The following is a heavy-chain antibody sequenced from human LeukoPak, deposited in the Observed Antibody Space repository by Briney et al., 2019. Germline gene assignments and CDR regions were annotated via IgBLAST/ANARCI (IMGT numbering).Heavy chain of an antibody. CDR1: GFTFSSYA. CDR2: ISGSGGST. D-gene: IGHD6-19*01. V-gene: IGHV3-23*01. J-gene: IGHJ4*02. Sequence: GGSLRLSCAASGFTFSSYAMSWVRQAPGKGLEWVSAISGSGGSTYYADSVKGRFTISRDNAKNSLYLQMNSLRAEDTAVYYCARGGAVAGYGGWGQGTLVTVSS. CDR3: ARGGAVAGYGG.